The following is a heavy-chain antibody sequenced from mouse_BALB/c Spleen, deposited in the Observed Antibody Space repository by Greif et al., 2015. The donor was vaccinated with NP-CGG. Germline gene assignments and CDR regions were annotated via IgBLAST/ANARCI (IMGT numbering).Heavy chain of an antibody. Sequence: EVKLMESGGDLVKPGGSLKLSCAASGSTFSNYGMSWVRQTPDKRLEWVATISSGGSYTYYPDSVKGRFTISRDNAKNTLYLQMSSLKSEDTAMYYCARHRGHGYDVFDYWGQGTTLTVSS. D-gene: IGHD2-2*01. CDR3: ARHRGHGYDVFDY. CDR2: ISSGGSYT. CDR1: GSTFSNYG. J-gene: IGHJ2*01. V-gene: IGHV5-6*01.